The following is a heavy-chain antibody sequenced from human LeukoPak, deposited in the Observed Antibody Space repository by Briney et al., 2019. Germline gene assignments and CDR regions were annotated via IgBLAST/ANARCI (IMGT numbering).Heavy chain of an antibody. J-gene: IGHJ4*02. Sequence: ASVKVSCKASGYTFTSYGISWVRQAPGQGLEWMGWISAYNGNTNHAQKLQGRVTMTTDTSTSTAYMELRSLRSDDTAVYYCARVPPDYIPSKYYFDYWGQGTLVTVSS. CDR3: ARVPPDYIPSKYYFDY. CDR1: GYTFTSYG. D-gene: IGHD4-11*01. CDR2: ISAYNGNT. V-gene: IGHV1-18*01.